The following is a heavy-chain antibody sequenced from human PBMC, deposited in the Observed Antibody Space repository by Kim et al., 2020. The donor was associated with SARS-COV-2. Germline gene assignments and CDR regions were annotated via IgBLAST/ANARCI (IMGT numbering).Heavy chain of an antibody. D-gene: IGHD3-10*01. Sequence: GGSLRLSCAASGFTFSSYSMNWVRQAPGKGLEWVSSISSSSSYIYYADSVKGRFTISRDNAKNSLYLQMNSLRAEDTAVYYCARLLEVWVVRGVIGYWGQGTLVTVSS. CDR2: ISSSSSYI. CDR3: ARLLEVWVVRGVIGY. V-gene: IGHV3-21*01. CDR1: GFTFSSYS. J-gene: IGHJ4*02.